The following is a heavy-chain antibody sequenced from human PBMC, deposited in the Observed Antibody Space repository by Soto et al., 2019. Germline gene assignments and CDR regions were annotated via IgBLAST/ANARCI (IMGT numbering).Heavy chain of an antibody. D-gene: IGHD6-13*01. J-gene: IGHJ6*02. CDR2: INAGNGNT. CDR1: GYTFTRYA. CDR3: ASSNIAAAPYGMDV. V-gene: IGHV1-3*01. Sequence: QVQLVQSGAEVKKPGASVKVSCKASGYTFTRYAMHWVRQAPGQRLEWMGWINAGNGNTKYSQKFQGRVTITRDTSASTAYMELSSLRSADTAVYYCASSNIAAAPYGMDVWGQGTTVTVSS.